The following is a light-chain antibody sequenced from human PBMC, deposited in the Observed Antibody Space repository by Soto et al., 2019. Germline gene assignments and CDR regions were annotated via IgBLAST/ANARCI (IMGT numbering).Light chain of an antibody. V-gene: IGKV1-27*01. J-gene: IGKJ1*01. Sequence: DIQMTQSPSSLSASVGDRVTITCRASQSISTYLNWYQQKPGKVPKLLIYAASTLQSGVPSRFSGSGSGTDFTLTISSLQPEDVATYYCRKYNSAPWTFGQGTRWIS. CDR1: QSISTY. CDR3: RKYNSAPWT. CDR2: AAS.